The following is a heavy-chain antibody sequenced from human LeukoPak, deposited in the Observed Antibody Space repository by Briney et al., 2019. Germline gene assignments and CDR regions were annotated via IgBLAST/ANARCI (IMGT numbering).Heavy chain of an antibody. CDR1: GYTFTNYY. CDR2: ISPSGGSP. CDR3: SRDLRDWYFDL. V-gene: IGHV1-46*01. D-gene: IGHD3-16*01. J-gene: IGHJ2*01. Sequence: GASVKVSCKASGYTFTNYYIHWVRQAPGQGLEWMGIISPSGGSPTYAQQFQGRVTMTRDTSTGTVYMHLSRLRAEDPAVYYCSRDLRDWYFDLWGRGTLVTVSS.